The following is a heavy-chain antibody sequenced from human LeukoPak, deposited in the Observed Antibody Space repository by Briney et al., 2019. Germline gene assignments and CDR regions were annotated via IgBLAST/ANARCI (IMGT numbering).Heavy chain of an antibody. CDR2: IDSDGSRT. CDR3: ARDRGGTFDY. Sequence: GGSLRLSCAASGFTFSSYWMHWVRHAPGKGLVWVSRIDSDGSRTSYADSVKGRFTIPRDNAKNTLYLQMNSLRAEDTAVYYCARDRGGTFDYWGQGTLVTVSS. V-gene: IGHV3-74*01. CDR1: GFTFSSYW. D-gene: IGHD3-10*01. J-gene: IGHJ4*02.